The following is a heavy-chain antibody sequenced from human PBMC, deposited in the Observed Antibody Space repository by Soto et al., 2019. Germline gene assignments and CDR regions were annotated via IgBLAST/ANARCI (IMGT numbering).Heavy chain of an antibody. CDR2: IYYSGST. CDR1: GGSISSYY. CDR3: ARVLSSGCLDY. Sequence: SETLFLTCTVSGGSISSYYWIWIRQPPGKGLEWIGYIYYSGSTNYNPSLKSRVTISVDTSKNQFSLKLSSVTAADTAVYYCARVLSSGCLDYWGQGTLVTVSS. D-gene: IGHD6-19*01. V-gene: IGHV4-59*01. J-gene: IGHJ4*02.